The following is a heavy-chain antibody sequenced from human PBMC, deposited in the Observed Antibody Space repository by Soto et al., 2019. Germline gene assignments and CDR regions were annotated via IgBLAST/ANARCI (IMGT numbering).Heavy chain of an antibody. CDR2: IYYSGST. V-gene: IGHV4-31*02. CDR1: GGSISSGGYY. CDR3: ARSTTVVPPVGWFDP. J-gene: IGHJ5*02. D-gene: IGHD4-17*01. Sequence: SETLSLTCTVSGGSISSGGYYWSWIRQHPGKGLEWIGYIYYSGSTYYNPSLKSRVTISVDTSKNQFSLKLSSVTAADTAVYYCARSTTVVPPVGWFDPWGQGTLVTVSS.